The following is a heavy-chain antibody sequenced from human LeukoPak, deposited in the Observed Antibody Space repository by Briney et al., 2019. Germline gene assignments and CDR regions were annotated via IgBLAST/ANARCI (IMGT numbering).Heavy chain of an antibody. V-gene: IGHV4-59*02. Sequence: SETLSLTCTVSGGSVSSHFWSWIRQPPGKGLEWIGYIYNSEITNYNPSLKSRVTMSVDTSKNQFSLMLRSVTAADTAVYYCARDHLPAGAPGYYMDVWGKGTTVTVSS. J-gene: IGHJ6*03. CDR3: ARDHLPAGAPGYYMDV. D-gene: IGHD4/OR15-4a*01. CDR2: IYNSEIT. CDR1: GGSVSSHF.